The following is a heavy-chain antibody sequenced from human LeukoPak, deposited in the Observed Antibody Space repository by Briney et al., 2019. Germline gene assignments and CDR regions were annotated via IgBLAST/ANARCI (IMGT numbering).Heavy chain of an antibody. CDR1: GYTFTGYY. D-gene: IGHD2-2*02. CDR2: INPNSGGT. CDR3: ARVGESTSCYNGRCWFDP. J-gene: IGHJ5*02. V-gene: IGHV1-2*02. Sequence: GASVKVSCKASGYTFTGYYMHWVRQAPGQGLEWMGWINPNSGGTNYAQKLQGRVTMTTDTSTSTAYMELRSLRSDDTAVYYCARVGESTSCYNGRCWFDPWGQGTLVTVSS.